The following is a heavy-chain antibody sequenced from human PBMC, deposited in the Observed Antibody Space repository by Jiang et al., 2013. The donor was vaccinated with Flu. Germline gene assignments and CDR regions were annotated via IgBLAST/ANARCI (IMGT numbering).Heavy chain of an antibody. CDR1: GYSFTEHF. V-gene: IGHV1-2*02. Sequence: SGAEVKRPGASVKVSCKASGYSFTEHFMHWVRQAPGQGLDWMGWISPNRGATRFPQKFQGRVTLTSDTSVNTAYMELSGLRPDDTAVYYCAILWFEGPFEENYWGQGTLVTVSS. J-gene: IGHJ4*02. CDR3: AILWFEGPFEENY. D-gene: IGHD3-16*01. CDR2: ISPNRGAT.